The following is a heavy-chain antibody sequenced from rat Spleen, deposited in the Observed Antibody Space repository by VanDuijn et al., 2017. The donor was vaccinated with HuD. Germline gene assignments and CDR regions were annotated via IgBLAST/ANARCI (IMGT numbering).Heavy chain of an antibody. D-gene: IGHD1-11*01. CDR2: IWGDGST. CDR3: TRSYGGYTSNWFAY. Sequence: QVQLKESGPGLVQPSQTLSLTCTVSGLSLSSYGVIWVRQPPGKGLEWMGGIWGDGSTDYKSGLKSRLSISRDTSKSQVFLEMNSLQTDDTAIYFCTRSYGGYTSNWFAYWGQGTLVTVSS. V-gene: IGHV2-13*01. CDR1: GLSLSSYG. J-gene: IGHJ3*01.